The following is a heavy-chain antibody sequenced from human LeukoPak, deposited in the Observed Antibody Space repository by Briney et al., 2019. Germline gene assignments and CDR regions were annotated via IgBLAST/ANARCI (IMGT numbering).Heavy chain of an antibody. J-gene: IGHJ4*02. CDR2: IYHSGST. V-gene: IGHV4-30-2*01. CDR3: ARHLELRANDY. CDR1: GGSISSGGYY. Sequence: SETLSLTCTVSGGSISSGGYYWSWIRQPPGKGLEWIGYIYHSGSTYYNPSLKSRVTISVDRSKNQFSLKLSSVTAADTAVYYCARHLELRANDYWGQGTLVTVSS. D-gene: IGHD1-7*01.